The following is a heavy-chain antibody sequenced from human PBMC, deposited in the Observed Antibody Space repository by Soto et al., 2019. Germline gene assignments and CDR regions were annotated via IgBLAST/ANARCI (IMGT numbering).Heavy chain of an antibody. J-gene: IGHJ6*02. CDR1: GFTFSSYA. V-gene: IGHV3-30-3*01. CDR3: ARVQYSSSWYGDYYYYYGMDV. Sequence: GSLRLSCAASGFTFSSYAMHWVRQAPGKGLEWVAVISYDGSNKYYADSMKGRFTISRDNSKNTLYLQMNSLRAEDTAVYYCARVQYSSSWYGDYYYYYGMDVWGQGTTVTVSS. D-gene: IGHD6-13*01. CDR2: ISYDGSNK.